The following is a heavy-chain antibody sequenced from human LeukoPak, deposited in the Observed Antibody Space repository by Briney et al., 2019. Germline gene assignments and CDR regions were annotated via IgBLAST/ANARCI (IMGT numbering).Heavy chain of an antibody. V-gene: IGHV1-18*01. D-gene: IGHD3-10*01. CDR2: ISAYNDDT. CDR3: VRDPAPLRGSGNVDWPDP. J-gene: IGHJ5*02. CDR1: GYTFASYG. Sequence: GASVKVSCKASGYTFASYGIYWVRQAPGQGLEWMGWISAYNDDTKYAQKFQGRVTMTTDTSTSTAYMELRSLRSDDTATYYCVRDPAPLRGSGNVDWPDPWGQGTLVTVSS.